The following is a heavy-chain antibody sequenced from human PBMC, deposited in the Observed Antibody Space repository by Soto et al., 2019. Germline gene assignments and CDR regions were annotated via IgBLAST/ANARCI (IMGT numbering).Heavy chain of an antibody. D-gene: IGHD3-16*01. CDR1: GFTFSSYG. CDR2: ISYDGSNK. Sequence: PGGSPRLSCAASGFTFSSYGMHWVRQAPGKGLEWVAVISYDGSNKYYADSVKGRFTISRDNSKNTLYLQMNSLRAEDTAVYYCAKGYLGITFGGVTRKQRGDAFDIWGQGTMVTVSS. J-gene: IGHJ3*02. CDR3: AKGYLGITFGGVTRKQRGDAFDI. V-gene: IGHV3-30*18.